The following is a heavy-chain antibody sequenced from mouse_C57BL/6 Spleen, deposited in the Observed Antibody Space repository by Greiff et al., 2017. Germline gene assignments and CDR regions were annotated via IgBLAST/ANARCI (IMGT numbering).Heavy chain of an antibody. CDR2: IDPETGGT. CDR1: GYTFTDYE. Sequence: QVQLQQSGAELVRPGASVTLSCKASGYTFTDYEMHWVKQTPVHGLEWIGAIDPETGGTAYNQKFKGKAILTTDKSSSTAYMELRSLTSVDSAVYYSVRGAWFAYWGQGTLVTVSA. V-gene: IGHV1-15*01. CDR3: VRGAWFAY. D-gene: IGHD3-3*01. J-gene: IGHJ3*01.